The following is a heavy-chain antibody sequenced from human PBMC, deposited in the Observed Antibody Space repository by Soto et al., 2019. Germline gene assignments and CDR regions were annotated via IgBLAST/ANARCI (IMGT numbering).Heavy chain of an antibody. CDR2: ISAYNGNT. J-gene: IGHJ4*02. CDR1: GYTFTSYG. V-gene: IGHV1-18*01. D-gene: IGHD3-10*01. Sequence: QVQLVQSGTEVKKPGASVKVSCKASGYTFTSYGISWVRQAPGQGLEWMGWISAYNGNTNYAQKLQGRVTMTTDTXKSTAYMGLRSLSSDDTAVYYCARDRGSSGSYSFDYWGQGTLVTVSS. CDR3: ARDRGSSGSYSFDY.